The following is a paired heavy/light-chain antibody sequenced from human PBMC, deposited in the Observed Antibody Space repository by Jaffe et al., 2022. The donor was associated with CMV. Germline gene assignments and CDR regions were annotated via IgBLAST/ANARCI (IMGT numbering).Light chain of an antibody. J-gene: IGKJ5*01. V-gene: IGKV1-16*02. CDR3: QQYNSYPPT. CDR1: QGISNY. Sequence: DIQMTQSPSSLSASVGDRVTITCRASQGISNYLAWFQQKPGKAPKSLIYAASSLQSGVPSKFSGSGSGTDFTLTISSLQPEDFATYYCQQYNSYPPTFGQGTRLEIK. CDR2: AAS.
Heavy chain of an antibody. CDR2: IYYSGST. J-gene: IGHJ4*02. V-gene: IGHV4-39*01. CDR3: ARHPKIPSSSQNYYDSSGSYYFDY. Sequence: QLQLQESGPGLVKPSETLSLTCTVSGGSISSSSYYWGWIRQPPGKGLEWIGSIYYSGSTYYNPSLKSRVTISVDTSKNQFSLKLSSVTAADTAVYYCARHPKIPSSSQNYYDSSGSYYFDYWGQGTLVTVSS. CDR1: GGSISSSSYY. D-gene: IGHD3-22*01.